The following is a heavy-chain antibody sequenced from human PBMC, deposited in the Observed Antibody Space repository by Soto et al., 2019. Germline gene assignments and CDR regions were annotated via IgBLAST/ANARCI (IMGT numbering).Heavy chain of an antibody. Sequence: EVQLLESGGGLVQPGGSLRLSCAASGFTFSSYAMSWVRQAPGKGLEWVSAISGSGGSTYYADSVKGRFTISRDNSKNTLYLQMKSLRAGDTAVYYCASESGYCSSNSCSKRPYYYGMDVWGQGTTVTVSS. J-gene: IGHJ6*02. CDR2: ISGSGGST. D-gene: IGHD2-2*01. CDR1: GFTFSSYA. CDR3: ASESGYCSSNSCSKRPYYYGMDV. V-gene: IGHV3-23*01.